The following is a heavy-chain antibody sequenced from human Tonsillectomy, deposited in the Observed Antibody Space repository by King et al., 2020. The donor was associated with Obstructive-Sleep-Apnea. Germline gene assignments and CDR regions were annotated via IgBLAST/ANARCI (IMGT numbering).Heavy chain of an antibody. D-gene: IGHD2-2*01. CDR3: AKDAIVPAAIHQRDYGMDV. J-gene: IGHJ6*02. Sequence: VQLVESGGGVVQPWRALRLSRAASGFTFSSFAIHWVRQAPGKGLEGVAVISYDGSKKYYADSVKGRFTISRDHSKNTLYLQMNSLRAEDTAVYYCAKDAIVPAAIHQRDYGMDVWGQGTTVTVSS. V-gene: IGHV3-30*04. CDR2: ISYDGSKK. CDR1: GFTFSSFA.